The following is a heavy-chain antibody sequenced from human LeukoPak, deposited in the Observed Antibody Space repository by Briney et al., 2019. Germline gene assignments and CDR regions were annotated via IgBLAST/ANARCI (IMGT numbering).Heavy chain of an antibody. CDR1: GGSISSGGYY. CDR3: ASIPGDIVAI. Sequence: SQTLSLTCTVSGGSISSGGYYWSWIRQPPGKGLEWIGYIYYSGSTNYNPSLKSRVTISVDTSKNQFSLKLSSVTAADTAVYYCASIPGDIVAIWGQGTMVTVSS. J-gene: IGHJ3*02. D-gene: IGHD5-12*01. CDR2: IYYSGST. V-gene: IGHV4-61*08.